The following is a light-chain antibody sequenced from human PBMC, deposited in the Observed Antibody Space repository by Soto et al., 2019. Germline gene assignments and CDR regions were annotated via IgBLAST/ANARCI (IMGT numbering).Light chain of an antibody. CDR1: QSISSW. V-gene: IGKV1-5*01. J-gene: IGKJ1*01. CDR2: DAS. Sequence: DVQMALSLSTVSASVGDRVTITCRASQSISSWLAWYQQKPGKAPKLLIYDASSLESGVPSRFSGSGSGTEFTLTISSLQPDDFATYYCQQYNSYSWTFGHGSKVDIK. CDR3: QQYNSYSWT.